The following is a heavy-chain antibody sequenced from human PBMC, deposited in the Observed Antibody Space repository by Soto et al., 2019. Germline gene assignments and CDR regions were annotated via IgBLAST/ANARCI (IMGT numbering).Heavy chain of an antibody. Sequence: QVQLVQSGAEVKKPGSSVKVSCKASGGTFNIYNINWVRQAPGQGLEWMGGIPPIFGTTNYAQRLQGRLTIIADDYTSTAYMELSSLRSEDTAVYYCARNETGDSYYYYYGMDVWGQGTTVTVTS. D-gene: IGHD7-27*01. CDR3: ARNETGDSYYYYYGMDV. CDR2: IPPIFGTT. J-gene: IGHJ6*02. CDR1: GGTFNIYN. V-gene: IGHV1-69*01.